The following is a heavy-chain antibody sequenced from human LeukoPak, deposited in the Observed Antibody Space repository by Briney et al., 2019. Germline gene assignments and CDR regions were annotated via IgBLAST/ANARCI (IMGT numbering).Heavy chain of an antibody. CDR3: ARVYCSSTSRYLLYFDY. V-gene: IGHV3-66*02. J-gene: IGHJ4*02. D-gene: IGHD2-2*01. Sequence: GGSLRLSCAASGFTVSSNYMSWVRQAPGKGLEWVSVIYSGGSTYYADPVKGRFTISRDNSKNTLYLQMNSLRAEDTAVYYCARVYCSSTSRYLLYFDYWGQGTLVTVSS. CDR2: IYSGGST. CDR1: GFTVSSNY.